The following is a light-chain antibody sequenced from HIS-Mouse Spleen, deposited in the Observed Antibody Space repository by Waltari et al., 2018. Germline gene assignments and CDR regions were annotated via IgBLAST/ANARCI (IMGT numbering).Light chain of an antibody. Sequence: QSVLTQPPSASGTPGQRVPISCSGSSPNIGSNYVYSYQQLPGTAPQLLIYRNNQRPSGVPDRFSGSKSGTSASLAISGLRSEDGADYYCAAWDDSLSGVFGGGTKLTVL. J-gene: IGLJ2*01. CDR3: AAWDDSLSGV. CDR2: RNN. V-gene: IGLV1-47*01. CDR1: SPNIGSNY.